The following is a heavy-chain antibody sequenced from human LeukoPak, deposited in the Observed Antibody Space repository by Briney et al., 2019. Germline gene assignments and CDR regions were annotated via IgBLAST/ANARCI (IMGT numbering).Heavy chain of an antibody. CDR1: GGSFSGYY. CDR2: IIHSGST. D-gene: IGHD4-17*01. J-gene: IGHJ4*02. CDR3: ERVYGDYVDY. V-gene: IGHV4-34*12. Sequence: PSETLSLTCAVYGGSFSGYYWSWIRQPPGKGLEWIGEIIHSGSTNYNPSLKSRVTIPVDTSKNQFSLKLTSVTAADTAVYYFERVYGDYVDYWGQGTLVTVSS.